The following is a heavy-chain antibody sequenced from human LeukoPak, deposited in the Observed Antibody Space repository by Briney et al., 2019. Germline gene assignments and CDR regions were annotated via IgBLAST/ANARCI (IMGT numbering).Heavy chain of an antibody. Sequence: GGSLRLSCVASGISFSSYWMAWVRQAPGKGLEWVAVISYDGSNKYYADSVKGRFTISRDNSKNTLYLQMNSLRAEDTAVYYCASDIVATIDVYWGQGTLVTVSS. CDR1: GISFSSYW. J-gene: IGHJ4*02. CDR3: ASDIVATIDVY. V-gene: IGHV3-30*03. D-gene: IGHD5-12*01. CDR2: ISYDGSNK.